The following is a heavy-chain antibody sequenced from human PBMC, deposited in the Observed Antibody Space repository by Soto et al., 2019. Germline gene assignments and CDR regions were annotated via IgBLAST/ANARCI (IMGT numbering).Heavy chain of an antibody. CDR3: ARGLQQQLVVGNNFDY. J-gene: IGHJ4*02. CDR2: INAGNGNT. CDR1: GYTFTSYA. Sequence: GASVKVSCKASGYTFTSYAMHWVRQAPRQRLEWMGWINAGNGNTKYSQKFQGRVTITRDTSASTAYMELSSLRSEDMAVYYCARGLQQQLVVGNNFDYWGQGTLVTVSS. V-gene: IGHV1-3*01. D-gene: IGHD6-13*01.